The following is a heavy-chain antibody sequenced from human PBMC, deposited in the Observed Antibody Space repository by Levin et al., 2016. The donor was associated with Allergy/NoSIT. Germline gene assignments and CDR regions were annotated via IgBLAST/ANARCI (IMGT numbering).Heavy chain of an antibody. J-gene: IGHJ4*02. D-gene: IGHD3-10*01. CDR2: ISGSGGST. Sequence: WIRQPPGKGLEWVSAISGSGGSTYYADSVKGRFTISRDNSKNTLYLQMNSLRAEDTAVYYCAKDAYGSGSYTDYWGQGTLVTVSS. V-gene: IGHV3-23*01. CDR3: AKDAYGSGSYTDY.